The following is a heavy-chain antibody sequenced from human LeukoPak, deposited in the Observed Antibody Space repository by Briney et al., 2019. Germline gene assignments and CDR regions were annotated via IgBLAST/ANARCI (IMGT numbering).Heavy chain of an antibody. CDR2: IYYSGST. J-gene: IGHJ5*02. CDR1: GGSISNYY. Sequence: SETLSLTCTVSGGSISNYYWSWIRQPPGKGLEWIGSIYYSGSTNYNPSLKSRVTISVDTSKNQFSLKLSSVTAADTAVYYCARDLTYSSSTNNWFDPWGQGTLVTVSS. D-gene: IGHD6-6*01. CDR3: ARDLTYSSSTNNWFDP. V-gene: IGHV4-59*01.